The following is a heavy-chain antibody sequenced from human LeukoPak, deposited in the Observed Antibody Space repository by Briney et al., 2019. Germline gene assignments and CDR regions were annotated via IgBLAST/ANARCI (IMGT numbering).Heavy chain of an antibody. CDR3: AREKSPFDWLSLDLDY. Sequence: RSAGTLRLSCAASGFTFENYDMSWVRQPPPQGLERVSGINWNGGSTGYADSVKGRFTISRDNAKNSLYLQMNSLRAEDTALYYCAREKSPFDWLSLDLDYWGQGTLVTVSS. V-gene: IGHV3-20*04. D-gene: IGHD3-9*01. CDR2: INWNGGST. CDR1: GFTFENYD. J-gene: IGHJ4*02.